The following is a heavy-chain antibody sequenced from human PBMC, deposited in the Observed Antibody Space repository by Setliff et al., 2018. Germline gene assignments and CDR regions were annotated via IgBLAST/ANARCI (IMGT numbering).Heavy chain of an antibody. V-gene: IGHV3-23*01. D-gene: IGHD3-9*01. J-gene: IGHJ4*02. CDR2: LSDIGDST. CDR1: GFTFSNYA. CDR3: AKDRVYDTTYYFDH. Sequence: GSLRLSCAASGFTFSNYAMSWVRQAPGKGLEWVSTLSDIGDSTYYADSVKGRFTISRDNSKNTLSLQVNSLRAEDTAVYYCAKDRVYDTTYYFDHWGQGTLVTVSS.